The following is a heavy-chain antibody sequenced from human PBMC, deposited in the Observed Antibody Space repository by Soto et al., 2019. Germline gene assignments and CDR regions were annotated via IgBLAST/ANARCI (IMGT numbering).Heavy chain of an antibody. CDR1: GGSISSSSYY. CDR2: TYYSGST. V-gene: IGHV4-39*01. D-gene: IGHD3-16*02. Sequence: SETLSLTCTVSGGSISSSSYYWGWIRQPTGKGLEWIGSTYYSGSTYYNPSLKSRVTISVDTSKNQFSLKLSSVTAADTAVYYCARQPLSPYYFDYWGQGTLVTVSS. CDR3: ARQPLSPYYFDY. J-gene: IGHJ4*02.